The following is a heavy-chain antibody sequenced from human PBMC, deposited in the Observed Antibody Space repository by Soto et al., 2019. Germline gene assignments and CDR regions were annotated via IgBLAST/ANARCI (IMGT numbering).Heavy chain of an antibody. D-gene: IGHD4-17*01. CDR1: GGSISSYY. CDR3: ARVDDYGDYSFDH. Sequence: PSETLCLTCTVSGGSISSYYWSWIRQPPGKGLEWIGYIYYSGSANYNPSLKSRVTISVDTSKNQFSLKLSSVTAADTAVYYCARVDDYGDYSFDHWGQGTLVTVSS. J-gene: IGHJ4*02. CDR2: IYYSGSA. V-gene: IGHV4-59*01.